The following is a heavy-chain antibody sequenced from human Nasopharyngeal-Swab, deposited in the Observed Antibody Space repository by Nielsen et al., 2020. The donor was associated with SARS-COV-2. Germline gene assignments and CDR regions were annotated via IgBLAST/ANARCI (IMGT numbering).Heavy chain of an antibody. CDR2: INHSGST. CDR1: GGSFSGYY. Sequence: SETLSLTCAAYGGSFSGYYWSWIRQPPGKGLEWIGEINHSGSTNYNPSLKSRVTISVDTSKNQFSLKLSSVTAADTAVYYCARQSATRGTDGYNFSYWGQGTLVTVSS. D-gene: IGHD5-24*01. CDR3: ARQSATRGTDGYNFSY. J-gene: IGHJ4*02. V-gene: IGHV4-34*01.